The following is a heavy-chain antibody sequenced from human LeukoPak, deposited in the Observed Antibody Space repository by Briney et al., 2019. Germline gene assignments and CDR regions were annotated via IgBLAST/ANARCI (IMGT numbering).Heavy chain of an antibody. D-gene: IGHD1-26*01. Sequence: SGGSLRLSCAASGFTFSSYSMNWVRQAPGKGLEWVSSISSSSSYIYYADSVKGRFTISRDNAKNSLYLQMNSQRAEDTAVYYCARDRWEQSTNWFDPWGQGTLVTVSS. V-gene: IGHV3-21*01. J-gene: IGHJ5*02. CDR3: ARDRWEQSTNWFDP. CDR2: ISSSSSYI. CDR1: GFTFSSYS.